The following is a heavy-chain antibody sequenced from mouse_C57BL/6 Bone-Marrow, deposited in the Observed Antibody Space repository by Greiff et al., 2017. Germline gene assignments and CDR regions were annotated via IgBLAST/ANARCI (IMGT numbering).Heavy chain of an antibody. V-gene: IGHV1-64*01. J-gene: IGHJ1*03. D-gene: IGHD1-1*01. CDR2: IHPNSGST. CDR3: ARRDYYGRTCWCFDV. Sequence: QVQLQQPGAELVKPGASVKLSCKASGYTFTSYWMHWVQQRPGQGLEWIGMIHPNSGSTNYNEKFKSKATLTVDKSSSTAYMQLSSLTSEDSAVYYCARRDYYGRTCWCFDVWGTGTTVTVSA. CDR1: GYTFTSYW.